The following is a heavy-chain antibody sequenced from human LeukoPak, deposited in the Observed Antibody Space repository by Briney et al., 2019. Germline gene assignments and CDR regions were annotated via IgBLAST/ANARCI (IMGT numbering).Heavy chain of an antibody. J-gene: IGHJ4*02. CDR3: AEDPGVLNYDFWSGYDFDY. V-gene: IGHV3-30*02. CDR1: GFTFSSYG. Sequence: GGSLRLSCAASGFTFSSYGMHWVRQAPGKGLEWVAFIRYDGSNKYYADSVKGRFTISRDNSKNTLYLQMNSLRAEDTAVYYCAEDPGVLNYDFWSGYDFDYWGQGTLVTVSS. CDR2: IRYDGSNK. D-gene: IGHD3-3*01.